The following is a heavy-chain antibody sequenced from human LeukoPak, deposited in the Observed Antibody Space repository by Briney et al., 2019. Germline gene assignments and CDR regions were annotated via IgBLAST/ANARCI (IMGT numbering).Heavy chain of an antibody. CDR3: AKGNGYLLVV. V-gene: IGHV3-30*18. CDR1: GFTYSSDG. CDR2: ISNDGSKT. J-gene: IGHJ4*02. Sequence: GGSLRLSCAASGFTYSSDGMHWVRQAPGKGLEWVAVISNDGSKTYYGDSVKGRFTISRDNSKNTLYLQMNSLRAEDTAVYYCAKGNGYLLVVWGQGTLVTVSS. D-gene: IGHD5-18*01.